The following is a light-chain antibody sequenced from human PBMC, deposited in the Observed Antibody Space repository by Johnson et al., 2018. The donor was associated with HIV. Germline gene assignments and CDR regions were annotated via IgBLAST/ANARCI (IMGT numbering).Light chain of an antibody. Sequence: QSVLTQPPSVSAAPGQKVTISCSGSSSNIGNNYVSWYQQLPGTAPKLLIYENNKRPSGIPDRFSGSSSVTSATLGITGLQTGDEADYYCGTWDSRLSDYVFGSGTKVTVL. V-gene: IGLV1-51*02. J-gene: IGLJ1*01. CDR3: GTWDSRLSDYV. CDR1: SSNIGNNY. CDR2: ENN.